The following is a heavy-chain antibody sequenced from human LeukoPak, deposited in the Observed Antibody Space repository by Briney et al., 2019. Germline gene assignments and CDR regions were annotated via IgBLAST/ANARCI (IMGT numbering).Heavy chain of an antibody. V-gene: IGHV3-30-3*01. CDR2: ISYDGSNK. J-gene: IGHJ4*02. D-gene: IGHD6-19*01. CDR1: GFTFSSYA. Sequence: GSLRLSCAASGFTFSSYAMHWVRQAPGKGLEWVAVISYDGSNKYYADSVKGRFTISRDNSKNTLYLQMNSLRAEDTAVYYCAREAVAGTFDYWGQGTLVTVSS. CDR3: AREAVAGTFDY.